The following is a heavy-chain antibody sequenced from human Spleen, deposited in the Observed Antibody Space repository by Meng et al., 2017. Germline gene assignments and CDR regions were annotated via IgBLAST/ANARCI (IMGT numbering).Heavy chain of an antibody. D-gene: IGHD1-1*01. Sequence: ASVKVSCKASGYTFTAYYIHWVRQAPGQGLEWMGRINPTTLNTNYAQKFQGRVTMTRDTSISTAYMELSSLRSDDTAVYYCARDRATGDNDSWGQVTLVTVSS. CDR2: INPTTLNT. CDR3: ARDRATGDNDS. CDR1: GYTFTAYY. V-gene: IGHV1-2*06. J-gene: IGHJ4*02.